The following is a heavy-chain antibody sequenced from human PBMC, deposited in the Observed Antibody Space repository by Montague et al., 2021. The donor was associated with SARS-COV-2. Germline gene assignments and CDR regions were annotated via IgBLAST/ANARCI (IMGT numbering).Heavy chain of an antibody. CDR3: VEIVGAADY. CDR2: LYYSGST. J-gene: IGHJ4*02. Sequence: SETLSLTCTVSGGSISSSSYYWGWIRQPPGKGLEWIGCLYYSGSTDYNPAPKSRVTISVDTSKNQFPLKLSSVPAADTAVYYCVEIVGAADYWGQGTLVTVSS. CDR1: GGSISSSSYY. D-gene: IGHD1-26*01. V-gene: IGHV4-39*01.